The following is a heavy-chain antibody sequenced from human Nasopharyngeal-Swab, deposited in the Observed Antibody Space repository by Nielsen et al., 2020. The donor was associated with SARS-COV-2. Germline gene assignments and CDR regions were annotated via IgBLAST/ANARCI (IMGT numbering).Heavy chain of an antibody. J-gene: IGHJ4*02. CDR3: TTVVPTTVTTRGY. D-gene: IGHD4-17*01. V-gene: IGHV3-15*07. CDR2: IKSKTDGGTT. CDR1: GFTFSNAW. Sequence: GESLKISCAASGFTFSNAWMNWVRQAPGKGLEWVGRIKSKTDGGTTDYAAPVKGRFTISRDDSKITLYLQMNSLKTEDTAVYYCTTVVPTTVTTRGYWGQGTLVTVSS.